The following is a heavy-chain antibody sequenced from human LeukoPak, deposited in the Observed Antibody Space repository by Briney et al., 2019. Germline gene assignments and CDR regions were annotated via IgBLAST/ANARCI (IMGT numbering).Heavy chain of an antibody. CDR1: GYTFINYS. Sequence: ASVKVSCKASGYTFINYSMRWVRQAPGQGLEWMGVIAPSGGSTTYAQNFQGRVTMTRDTSTSTVYMELSSLRSEDTAVYYCARIMLSWREFDCWGQGTLVTVSS. CDR2: IAPSGGST. J-gene: IGHJ4*02. V-gene: IGHV1-46*01. D-gene: IGHD1-26*01. CDR3: ARIMLSWREFDC.